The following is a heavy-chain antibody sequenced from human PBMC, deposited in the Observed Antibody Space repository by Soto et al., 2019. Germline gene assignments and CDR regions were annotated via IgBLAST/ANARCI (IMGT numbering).Heavy chain of an antibody. D-gene: IGHD3-10*01. CDR1: GGTFSSYA. J-gene: IGHJ4*02. CDR2: IIPIFGTA. CDR3: ARPRPYYYGSGSYSGFDY. Sequence: SVKVSCEASGGTFSSYAISCVRQAPGQGLEWMGGIIPIFGTANYAQKFQGRVTITADESTSTAYMELSSLRSEDTAVYYCARPRPYYYGSGSYSGFDYWGQGTLVTVSS. V-gene: IGHV1-69*13.